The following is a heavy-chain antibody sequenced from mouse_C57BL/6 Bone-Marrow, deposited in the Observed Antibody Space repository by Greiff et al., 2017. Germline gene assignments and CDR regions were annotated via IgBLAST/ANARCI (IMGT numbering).Heavy chain of an antibody. CDR1: GFSLTSSG. CDR3: ARDGSNAFAY. J-gene: IGHJ3*01. CDR2: IWSAGST. V-gene: IGHV2-6*03. Sequence: VQVVESGPGLVAPSQSLSITCTVSGFSLTSSGVHWVRQPPGKGLAWLVVIWSAGSTTYNSPLKSRLSISKYNSKSQVFLKMNSLQTDDTAMYDCARDGSNAFAYWGKGTLVTVSA. D-gene: IGHD1-1*01.